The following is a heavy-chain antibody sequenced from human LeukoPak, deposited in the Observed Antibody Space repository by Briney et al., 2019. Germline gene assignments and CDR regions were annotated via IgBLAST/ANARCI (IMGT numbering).Heavy chain of an antibody. D-gene: IGHD3-16*01. V-gene: IGHV3-30-3*01. J-gene: IGHJ4*02. CDR3: ARAADYDYVWGTQGDYFDY. Sequence: GRSLRLSCAASGFTFSSYAMHWVRQAPGKGLEWVAVISYDGSNKYYADSVKGRFTISRDNSKNTLYLQMNSLRAEDAAVYYCARAADYDYVWGTQGDYFDYWGQGTLVTVSS. CDR1: GFTFSSYA. CDR2: ISYDGSNK.